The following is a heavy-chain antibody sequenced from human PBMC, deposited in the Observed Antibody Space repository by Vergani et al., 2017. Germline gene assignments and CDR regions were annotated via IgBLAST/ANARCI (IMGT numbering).Heavy chain of an antibody. CDR1: GGSISSYY. Sequence: QVQLKESGPGLVKPSETLSLTCTVSGGSISSYYWSWIRQPPGKGLEWIGYIYYSGSTNYNPSLKSRVTISVDTSKNQFSLKLSSVTAADTAVYYCARDDPANWFDPWGQGTLVTVSS. CDR2: IYYSGST. CDR3: ARDDPANWFDP. J-gene: IGHJ5*02. V-gene: IGHV4-59*01.